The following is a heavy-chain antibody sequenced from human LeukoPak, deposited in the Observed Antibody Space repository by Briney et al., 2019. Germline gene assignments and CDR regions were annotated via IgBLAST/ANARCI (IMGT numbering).Heavy chain of an antibody. CDR1: GYTFTSYD. J-gene: IGHJ4*02. V-gene: IGHV1-8*03. CDR3: ARHPRTGDWQGFDY. Sequence: ASVKVSCKASGYTFTSYDINWVRQATGQGLEWMGWMNPNSGNTGYAQKFQGRVTITRNTSISTAYMELSSLRSEDTAVYYCARHPRTGDWQGFDYWGQGTLVTVSS. D-gene: IGHD7-27*01. CDR2: MNPNSGNT.